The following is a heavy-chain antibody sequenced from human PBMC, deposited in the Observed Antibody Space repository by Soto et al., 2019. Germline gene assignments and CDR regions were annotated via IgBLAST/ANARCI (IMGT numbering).Heavy chain of an antibody. V-gene: IGHV1-18*01. D-gene: IGHD3-22*01. CDR1: GYTFTSYG. J-gene: IGHJ6*02. CDR2: ISAYNGNT. CDR3: ARDDYYDSSGYYQIHYYYFFYGMGV. Sequence: ASVKVSCKASGYTFTSYGISWVRQAPGQGLEWMGWISAYNGNTNYAQKLQGRVTMTTDTSTSTAYMELRSLRSDDTAVYYCARDDYYDSSGYYQIHYYYFFYGMGVWGQ.